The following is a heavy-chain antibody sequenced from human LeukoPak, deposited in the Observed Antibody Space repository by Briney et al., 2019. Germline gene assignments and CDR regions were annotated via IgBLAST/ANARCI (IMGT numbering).Heavy chain of an antibody. D-gene: IGHD6-13*01. Sequence: ASVKVSCKASGYTFSNHAMNWLRQAPGQGLEWMGWINTNTGNPTYAQGFTGRFVFSLDTSVSTAYLQISSLKAEDTAVYYCARDWYTSSWANFDYWGQGTLVTVSS. V-gene: IGHV7-4-1*02. CDR3: ARDWYTSSWANFDY. J-gene: IGHJ4*02. CDR1: GYTFSNHA. CDR2: INTNTGNP.